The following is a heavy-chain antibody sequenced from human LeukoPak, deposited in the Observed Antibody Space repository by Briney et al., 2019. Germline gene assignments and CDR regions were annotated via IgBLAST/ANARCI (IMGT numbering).Heavy chain of an antibody. Sequence: PSETLSLTCAVYGGSFSGYYWSWIRQPPGKGLEWIGEINHSGSTNYNPSLKSRVTISVDTSKNQFSLKLSSVTAADTAVYYCARRYYDSSGSYYFDYWGQGTLVTVSS. CDR1: GGSFSGYY. CDR3: ARRYYDSSGSYYFDY. D-gene: IGHD3-22*01. CDR2: INHSGST. J-gene: IGHJ4*02. V-gene: IGHV4-34*01.